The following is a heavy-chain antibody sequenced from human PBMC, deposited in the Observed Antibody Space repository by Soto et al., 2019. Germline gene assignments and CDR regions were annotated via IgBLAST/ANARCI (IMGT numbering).Heavy chain of an antibody. Sequence: SETLSLTCTFSSGSISSTSYYWSWILQPPWKGLEWIVAIYYDGTTYYTESLKSRVSISVDTSKNQFSLKLNSVTAADTAVYFCARQGRNTKIVLVKHYAADFWGQGTAVTVSS. CDR2: IYYDGTT. CDR1: SGSISSTSYY. D-gene: IGHD3-22*01. CDR3: ARQGRNTKIVLVKHYAADF. V-gene: IGHV4-39*01. J-gene: IGHJ6*02.